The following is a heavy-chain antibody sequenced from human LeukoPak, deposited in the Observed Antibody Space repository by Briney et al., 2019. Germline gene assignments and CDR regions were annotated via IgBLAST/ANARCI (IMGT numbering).Heavy chain of an antibody. CDR2: IYTSGST. CDR1: GGSISSGSYY. V-gene: IGHV4-61*02. CDR3: ARSSSWYYHYMDV. D-gene: IGHD6-13*01. J-gene: IGHJ6*03. Sequence: PSETLSLTCTVSGGSISSGSYYWSWIRQPAGKGLEWIGRIYTSGSTNYNPSLKSRVTISVDTSKNQFSLKLSSVTAADTAVYYCARSSSWYYHYMDVWGKGTTVTVSS.